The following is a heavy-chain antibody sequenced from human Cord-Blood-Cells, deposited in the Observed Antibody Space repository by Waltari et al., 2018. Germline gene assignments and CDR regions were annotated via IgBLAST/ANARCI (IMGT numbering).Heavy chain of an antibody. CDR1: GFTFSNAW. J-gene: IGHJ6*02. CDR2: SKSKADGGTA. V-gene: IGHV3-15*01. Sequence: EVQLVESGGGLVKPGGSLRLSCAASGFTFSNAWMSWVRQAPGKGLEWVGRSKSKADGGTADHAAPVKGRFTISRDDSKNTLYLQMNSLKTEDTAVYYCTTAVVPAASYYYYGMDVWGQGTTVTVSS. D-gene: IGHD2-2*01. CDR3: TTAVVPAASYYYYGMDV.